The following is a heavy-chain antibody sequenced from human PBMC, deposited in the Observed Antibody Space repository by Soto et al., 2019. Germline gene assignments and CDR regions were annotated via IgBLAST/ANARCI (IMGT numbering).Heavy chain of an antibody. J-gene: IGHJ4*02. Sequence: QVQLVQSAAEVKKPGASVKVSCKTSGYTLTNYAISWVRQAPGQGPEWMGWINTYNGNSNYAQKFQGRVTMTTDTSTNTAYMELRSLTSDDTAVYYCASDCTGGSCLCIYWGQGTLVTVSS. CDR3: ASDCTGGSCLCIY. V-gene: IGHV1-18*01. D-gene: IGHD2-15*01. CDR2: INTYNGNS. CDR1: GYTLTNYA.